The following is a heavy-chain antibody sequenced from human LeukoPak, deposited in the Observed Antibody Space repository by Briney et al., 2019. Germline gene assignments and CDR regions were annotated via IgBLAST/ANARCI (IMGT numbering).Heavy chain of an antibody. CDR1: GGSMTNQY. Sequence: SETLSLTCTVSGGSMTNQYWNWIRQPPGKGLEWIGYTYYSGGTNYNPSLKSRVTISIDTSRNQFSLKLSSLTAADTAIYYCTREVPAAGHFDLWGRGTLVTVSS. CDR2: TYYSGGT. J-gene: IGHJ2*01. D-gene: IGHD2-2*01. V-gene: IGHV4-59*11. CDR3: TREVPAAGHFDL.